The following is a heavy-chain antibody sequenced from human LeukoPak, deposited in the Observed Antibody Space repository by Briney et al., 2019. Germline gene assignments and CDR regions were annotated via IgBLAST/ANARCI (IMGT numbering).Heavy chain of an antibody. CDR3: VKTFQYSSNWYDY. CDR1: GFTFGSHA. CDR2: ISAGGGGT. D-gene: IGHD6-6*01. Sequence: GGSPRLSCATSGFTFGSHAMSWVRQAPGKELEWVSSISAGGGGTSYADSVKGRITISRDNSKNTVYLQMNSLRAEDTAVYFCVKTFQYSSNWYDYWGQGTLVTVSS. V-gene: IGHV3-23*01. J-gene: IGHJ5*01.